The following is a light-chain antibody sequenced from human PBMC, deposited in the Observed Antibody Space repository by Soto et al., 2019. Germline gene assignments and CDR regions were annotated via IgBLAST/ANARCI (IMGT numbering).Light chain of an antibody. CDR2: EGS. Sequence: QSALTQPGSVSGSPGQSITISCSGTSSDIGSYNLVSWYQQHPGKAPKVIIFEGSRLPSGVSSRFSGSKSGNTASLTISGLRPEDEADYYCSSYAGSNVLGVFGGGTKVTVL. CDR3: SSYAGSNVLGV. V-gene: IGLV2-23*01. CDR1: SSDIGSYNL. J-gene: IGLJ3*02.